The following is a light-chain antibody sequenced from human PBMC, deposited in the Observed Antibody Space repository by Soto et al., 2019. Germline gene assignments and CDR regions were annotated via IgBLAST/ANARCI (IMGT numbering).Light chain of an antibody. Sequence: QSVLTQPRSVSGSPGQSVTISCTGTSSDVGGYDYVSWYQQLPGKAPKLMIYHVSQRPSGVPDRFSGSKSGNTASLTISGLQAEDEADYYCCSYAGTYTVVFGGGTKVTVL. CDR1: SSDVGGYDY. J-gene: IGLJ2*01. CDR2: HVS. CDR3: CSYAGTYTVV. V-gene: IGLV2-11*01.